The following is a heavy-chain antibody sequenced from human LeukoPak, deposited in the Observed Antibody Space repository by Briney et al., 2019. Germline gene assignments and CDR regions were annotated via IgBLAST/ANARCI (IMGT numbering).Heavy chain of an antibody. J-gene: IGHJ4*02. CDR2: ITSGYST. CDR3: AKGAPRGSGSYYAAIDF. Sequence: GGSLRLSCVASGITFNTCAMNWVRQAPGKGLECVSAITSGYSTYYADSVKGRFTISRDNSKNTLYLQMNSLRAEDTAVYFCAKGAPRGSGSYYAAIDFWGQGTLVTVSS. CDR1: GITFNTCA. V-gene: IGHV3-23*01. D-gene: IGHD3-10*01.